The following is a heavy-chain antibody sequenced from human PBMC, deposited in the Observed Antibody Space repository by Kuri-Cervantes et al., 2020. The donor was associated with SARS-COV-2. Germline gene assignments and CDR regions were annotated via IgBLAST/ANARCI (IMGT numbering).Heavy chain of an antibody. J-gene: IGHJ6*03. Sequence: GESLKISCAASGFTFDDYGMSWVRQAPGKGLEWVSGINWNGGSTGYADSVKGRFTISGDNAKNSLYLQMNSLRAEDTALYYCATTMHELWEYYMDVWGKGTTVTVSS. D-gene: IGHD1-26*01. V-gene: IGHV3-20*04. CDR3: ATTMHELWEYYMDV. CDR2: INWNGGST. CDR1: GFTFDDYG.